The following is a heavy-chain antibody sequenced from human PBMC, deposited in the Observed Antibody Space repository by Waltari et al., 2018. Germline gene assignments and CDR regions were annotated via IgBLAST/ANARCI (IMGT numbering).Heavy chain of an antibody. D-gene: IGHD3-3*01. CDR3: ARGLLRFLEWGPGWFDP. CDR1: GGSISSYY. CDR2: IYYSGST. V-gene: IGHV4-59*12. Sequence: QVQLQESGPGLVKPSETLSLTCTVSGGSISSYYWSWIRQPPGKGLEWIGYIYYSGSTNYNPSLKSLVTISVDTSKNQFSLKLSSVTAADTAVYYCARGLLRFLEWGPGWFDPWGQGTLVTVSS. J-gene: IGHJ5*02.